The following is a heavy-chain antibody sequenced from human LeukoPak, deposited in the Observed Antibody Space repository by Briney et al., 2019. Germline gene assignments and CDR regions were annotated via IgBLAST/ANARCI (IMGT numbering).Heavy chain of an antibody. J-gene: IGHJ3*02. CDR2: ISAYNGNT. CDR1: GYTFTSYG. Sequence: ASVKVSCKASGYTFTSYGISWVRQAPGQGLEWMGWISAYNGNTNYAQKLQGRVTMTTDTSTSTAYMELRSLRSDDTAVNYCARLASCSHMWCAFDIWGQGTMVTLSS. V-gene: IGHV1-18*01. CDR3: ARLASCSHMWCAFDI. D-gene: IGHD2-2*01.